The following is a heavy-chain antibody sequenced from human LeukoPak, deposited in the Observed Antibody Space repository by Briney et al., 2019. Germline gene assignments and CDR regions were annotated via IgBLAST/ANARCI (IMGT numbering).Heavy chain of an antibody. J-gene: IGHJ6*02. CDR3: ARHTRNHGMEV. D-gene: IGHD1-14*01. CDR2: IYNSGST. V-gene: IGHV4-31*03. CDR1: GGSISSGDYS. Sequence: SQTLSLICIVSGGSISSGDYSWTRIRQHPGKGLEWIGYIYNSGSTSYKPSLKSRVTISEDTSQNQFSLKLSSVTAADTAVYYCARHTRNHGMEVWGQGTTVTVSS.